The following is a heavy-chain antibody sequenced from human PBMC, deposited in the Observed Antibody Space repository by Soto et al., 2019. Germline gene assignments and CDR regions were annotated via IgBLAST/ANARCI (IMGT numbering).Heavy chain of an antibody. V-gene: IGHV3-23*01. CDR2: ISGSGGGT. J-gene: IGHJ4*02. CDR3: AKPGYSSSWYRNFDY. Sequence: ESGGGLVQPGGSLRLSCAASGFTFSSYAMNWVRQAPGKGLEWVSGISGSGGGTYYADSVKGRFAVSRDNSKNTLYLQMNSLRAEDTALYYCAKPGYSSSWYRNFDYWGQGTLVTVSS. D-gene: IGHD6-13*01. CDR1: GFTFSSYA.